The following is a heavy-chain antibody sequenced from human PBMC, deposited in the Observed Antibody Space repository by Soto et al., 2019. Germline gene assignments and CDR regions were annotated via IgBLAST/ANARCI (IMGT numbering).Heavy chain of an antibody. CDR1: GFIFENFG. D-gene: IGHD1-26*01. J-gene: IGHJ5*02. V-gene: IGHV3-23*01. CDR2: ISGSGFKK. Sequence: GGSLRLSCAASGFIFENFGISWVRQAPGKGLEWISSISGSGFKKYYADSVKGRFTISRDNSKSTVYLELNNLSAEDTAVYHCAKNQGVELVPLATVDWFDPWGQGSVVTVSS. CDR3: AKNQGVELVPLATVDWFDP.